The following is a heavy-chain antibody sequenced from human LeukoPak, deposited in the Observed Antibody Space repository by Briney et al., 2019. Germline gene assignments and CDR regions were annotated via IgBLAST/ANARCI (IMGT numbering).Heavy chain of an antibody. J-gene: IGHJ6*02. CDR2: TYYRSTWYN. CDR1: GDIVSSNSVT. Sequence: SQTLSLTCAISGDIVSSNSVTWNWIRQSPSRGLEWLGRTYYRSTWYNDYAVSVRGRITVNPDTSKNQFSLHLNSVTPEDTAVYYCAKRDLSQFVPYYYYGMDVWGQGTTVTVSS. CDR3: AKRDLSQFVPYYYYGMDV. V-gene: IGHV6-1*01. D-gene: IGHD3-10*01.